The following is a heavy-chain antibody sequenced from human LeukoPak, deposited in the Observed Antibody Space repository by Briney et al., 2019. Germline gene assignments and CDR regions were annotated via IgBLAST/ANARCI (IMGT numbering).Heavy chain of an antibody. D-gene: IGHD6-13*01. J-gene: IGHJ5*02. CDR1: GYTLTELS. Sequence: ASVKVSCKVSGYTLTELSMHWVRQAPGKGLEWMGGFDPEDGETIYAQKSQGRVTMTEDTSTDTAYMELSSLRSEDTAVYYCATGPNAPYSSSWYGQGRRGWFDPWGQGTLVTVSS. V-gene: IGHV1-24*01. CDR3: ATGPNAPYSSSWYGQGRRGWFDP. CDR2: FDPEDGET.